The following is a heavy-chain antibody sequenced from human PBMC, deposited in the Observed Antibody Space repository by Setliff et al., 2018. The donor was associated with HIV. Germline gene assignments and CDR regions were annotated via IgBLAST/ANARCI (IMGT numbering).Heavy chain of an antibody. D-gene: IGHD3-22*01. J-gene: IGHJ4*02. CDR1: GVSISGHF. Sequence: SETLSLTCFVSGVSISGHFWGWIRQPPGKGLEWIGYIYTSGTTEYNPSLDSRVTISVDTSRDQFSLNLRSVTAADTAVYYCAREIPYSYGGSGHPLWGQGTLVTVSS. CDR2: IYTSGTT. CDR3: AREIPYSYGGSGHPL. V-gene: IGHV4-4*09.